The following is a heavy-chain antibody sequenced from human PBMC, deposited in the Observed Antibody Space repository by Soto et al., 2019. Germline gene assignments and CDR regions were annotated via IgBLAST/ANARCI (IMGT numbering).Heavy chain of an antibody. D-gene: IGHD3-22*01. V-gene: IGHV4-34*01. CDR3: ARRQYYYDSSGYPFDY. CDR2: INHSGST. CDR1: GGSFSGYY. J-gene: IGHJ4*02. Sequence: SETLSLTCAVYGGSFSGYYWSWIRQPPGKGLEWIGEINHSGSTNYNPSLKSRVTISVDTSKNQFSLKLSSVTAADTAVYYCARRQYYYDSSGYPFDYWGQGTLVTVSS.